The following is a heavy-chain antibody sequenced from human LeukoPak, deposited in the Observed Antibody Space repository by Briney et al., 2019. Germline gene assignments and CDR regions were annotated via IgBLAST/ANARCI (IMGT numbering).Heavy chain of an antibody. CDR1: GVSISSSAYY. CDR2: IYFSGRI. D-gene: IGHD3-22*01. V-gene: IGHV4-39*01. CDR3: ARLIDYYDSRGYYDY. J-gene: IGHJ4*02. Sequence: SETLSLTCTVSGVSISSSAYYWGWIRQPPGKGLEWIGRIYFSGRIYHNPALKSRLTISVDTSKNQFSLKLSSVTAADTAVYYCARLIDYYDSRGYYDYWGQGTLVTVSS.